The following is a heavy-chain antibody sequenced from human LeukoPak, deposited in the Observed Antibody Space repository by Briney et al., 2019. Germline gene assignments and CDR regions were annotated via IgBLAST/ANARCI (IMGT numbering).Heavy chain of an antibody. CDR1: GFTFSSYS. CDR3: ARDRGSHYYDSSGYYYFDY. V-gene: IGHV3-21*01. J-gene: IGHJ4*02. D-gene: IGHD3-22*01. CDR2: ISSSSSYI. Sequence: GGSLRLSYAASGFTFSSYSMNWVRQAPGKGLEWVSSISSSSSYIYYADSVKGRFTISRDNAKNSLYLQMNSLRAEDTAVYYCARDRGSHYYDSSGYYYFDYWGQGTLVTVSS.